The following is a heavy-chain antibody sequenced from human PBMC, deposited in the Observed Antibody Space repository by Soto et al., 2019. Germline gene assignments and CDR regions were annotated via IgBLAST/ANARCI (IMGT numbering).Heavy chain of an antibody. D-gene: IGHD2-15*01. J-gene: IGHJ5*02. Sequence: XSVKVSCKASGYTFTRYTMNWVRQAPGQRLEWMGWLNPDNGNTKSSQKFQDRVIITRDTSASTAYMDLSSLRSEDTAVYYCARGIATGQLDPWGQGALVTVSS. CDR2: LNPDNGNT. CDR1: GYTFTRYT. CDR3: ARGIATGQLDP. V-gene: IGHV1-3*01.